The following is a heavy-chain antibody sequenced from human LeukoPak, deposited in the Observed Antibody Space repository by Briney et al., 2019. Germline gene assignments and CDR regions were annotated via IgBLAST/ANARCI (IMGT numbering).Heavy chain of an antibody. CDR3: AKDGGRRGSSWYKDYYYYYMDV. V-gene: IGHV3-9*01. CDR1: GFTFGEFG. D-gene: IGHD6-13*01. J-gene: IGHJ6*03. CDR2: ITWNTGNI. Sequence: PGGSLRLSCAASGFTFGEFGMHWVRQVPGRGLEWVSSITWNTGNIFYADSVKGRFTISRDNSKNTLYLQMNSLRAEDTAVYYCAKDGGRRGSSWYKDYYYYYMDVWGKGTTVTVSS.